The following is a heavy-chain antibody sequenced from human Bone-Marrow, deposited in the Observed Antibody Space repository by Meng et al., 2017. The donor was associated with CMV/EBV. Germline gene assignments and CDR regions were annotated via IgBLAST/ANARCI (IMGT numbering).Heavy chain of an antibody. CDR1: GVSVRSVDHF. V-gene: IGHV4-61*03. CDR2: IYHSGSS. D-gene: IGHD3-10*01. J-gene: IGHJ6*02. Sequence: ESLKISCTVSGVSVRSVDHFWTWVRQSPGKGLEWIGNIYHSGSSNYNPSLKGRVSMSVDTSSNHFSLMLRSVIAADTVFHYCARTQLTGYGRYYYGLDVWGQGTTVTVSS. CDR3: ARTQLTGYGRYYYGLDV.